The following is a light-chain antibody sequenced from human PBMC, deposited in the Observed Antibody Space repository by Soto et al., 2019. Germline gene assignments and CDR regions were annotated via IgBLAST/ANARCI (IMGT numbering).Light chain of an antibody. CDR3: SSYAGNNNFVV. V-gene: IGLV1-40*01. Sequence: QSVLTQPPSVSGAPGQRVTISCTGSSSNIGAGYDVHWYQQFPGTAPKLMIYEVRKRPSGVPDRFSGSKSDNTASLTVSGLQAEDEADYYCSSYAGNNNFVVFGGGTKVTVL. J-gene: IGLJ2*01. CDR1: SSNIGAGYD. CDR2: EVR.